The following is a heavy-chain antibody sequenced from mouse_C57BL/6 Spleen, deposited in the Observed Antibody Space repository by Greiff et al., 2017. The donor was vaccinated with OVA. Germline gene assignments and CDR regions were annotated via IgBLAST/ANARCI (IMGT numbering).Heavy chain of an antibody. CDR2: IDPETGGT. V-gene: IGHV1-15*01. D-gene: IGHD1-1*01. CDR3: TRSLITTVVPWYFDV. CDR1: GYTFTDYE. J-gene: IGHJ1*03. Sequence: QVHVKQSGAELVRPGASVTLSCKASGYTFTDYEMHWVKQTPVHGLEWIGAIDPETGGTAYNQKFKGKAILTADKSSSTAYMELRSLTSEDSAVYYCTRSLITTVVPWYFDVWGTGTTVTVSS.